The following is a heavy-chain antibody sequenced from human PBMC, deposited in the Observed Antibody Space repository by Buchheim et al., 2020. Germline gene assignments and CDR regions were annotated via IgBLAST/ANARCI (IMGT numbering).Heavy chain of an antibody. CDR1: GFTFSSYG. Sequence: QVQLVESGGGVVQPGRSLRLSCAASGFTFSSYGMHWVRQAPGKGLEWVAVISYDGSNKYYADSVKGRFTISRDNSKNTLYLQMNRLRAEDTAVDYCAQDGSYYYDRSPYSYYFDYWGQGTL. D-gene: IGHD3-22*01. CDR2: ISYDGSNK. CDR3: AQDGSYYYDRSPYSYYFDY. J-gene: IGHJ4*01. V-gene: IGHV3-30*18.